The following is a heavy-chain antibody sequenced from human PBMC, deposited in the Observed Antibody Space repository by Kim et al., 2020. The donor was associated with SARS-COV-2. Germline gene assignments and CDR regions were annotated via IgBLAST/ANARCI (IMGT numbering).Heavy chain of an antibody. J-gene: IGHJ4*02. CDR3: ARGGMIQLWFFDY. CDR2: IIPIFGTA. CDR1: GGTFSSYA. D-gene: IGHD5-18*01. Sequence: SVKVSCKASGGTFSSYAISWVRQAPGQGLEWMGGIIPIFGTANYAQKFQGRVTITADESTSTAYMELSSLRSEDTAVYYCARGGMIQLWFFDYWGQGTLVTVSS. V-gene: IGHV1-69*13.